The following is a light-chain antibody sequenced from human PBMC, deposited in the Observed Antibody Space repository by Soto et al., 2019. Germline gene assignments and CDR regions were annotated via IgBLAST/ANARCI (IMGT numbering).Light chain of an antibody. CDR3: AVWDDSLNGVV. CDR2: DDN. CDR1: SSNIGSNT. J-gene: IGLJ2*01. V-gene: IGLV1-44*01. Sequence: QSVLTQPPSASGTPGQRVTISCSGSSSNIGSNTVNWYQQLPGTAPKLLIYDDNQRPSGVPDRFSGSKSGTSASLAISGLQSEDEADYYCAVWDDSLNGVVFGGGTQLTVL.